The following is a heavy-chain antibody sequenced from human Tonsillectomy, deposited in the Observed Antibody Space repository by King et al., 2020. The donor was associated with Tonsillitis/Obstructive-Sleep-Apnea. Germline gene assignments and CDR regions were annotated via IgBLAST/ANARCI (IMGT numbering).Heavy chain of an antibody. V-gene: IGHV4-34*01. Sequence: VQLQQWGAGLLKPSETLSLTCGVNGGSLSGYYWSWIRQPPEKGLEWIGEINYDGSTNHNPSLKSRITISVDTSKNQFSLKLGSLTAADTAVYYCARAHSSSWFLSFDYWGQRILVTVSS. J-gene: IGHJ4*02. CDR3: ARAHSSSWFLSFDY. CDR2: INYDGST. CDR1: GGSLSGYY. D-gene: IGHD6-13*01.